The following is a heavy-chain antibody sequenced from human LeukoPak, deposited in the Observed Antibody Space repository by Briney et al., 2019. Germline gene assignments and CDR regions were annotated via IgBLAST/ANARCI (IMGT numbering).Heavy chain of an antibody. V-gene: IGHV3-23*01. J-gene: IGHJ4*02. Sequence: GGSLRFSCAASGFPFSSYAMSWVRQAPGKGLKWVSAISGSGGSTYYADSVKGRFTISRDNSKNTLYLQMNSLRAEDTAVYYCAKGPPRLWLYLVDYWGQGTLVTVSS. D-gene: IGHD5-18*01. CDR1: GFPFSSYA. CDR3: AKGPPRLWLYLVDY. CDR2: ISGSGGST.